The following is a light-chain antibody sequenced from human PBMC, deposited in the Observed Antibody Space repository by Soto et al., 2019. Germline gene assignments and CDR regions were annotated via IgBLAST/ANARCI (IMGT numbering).Light chain of an antibody. J-gene: IGKJ3*01. CDR3: QRAKSFPHT. V-gene: IGKV1D-12*01. Sequence: DIQMTQSPSSVSASVGDRVIITCRASQGISSWLAWYQQKQVKAPKLLIYAASSLQSGVPSRFRGSGSGTDFTLSISSLPPEDFVTYYFQRAKSFPHTFGPGTKGDI. CDR1: QGISSW. CDR2: AAS.